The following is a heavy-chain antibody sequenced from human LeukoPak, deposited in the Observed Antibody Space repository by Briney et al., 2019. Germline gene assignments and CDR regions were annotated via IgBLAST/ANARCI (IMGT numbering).Heavy chain of an antibody. Sequence: GGSLRLSCAASGNYWKHWVRQAPGKGLVWVSRINEDGSTTNYADSVKGRSTTFRDNAKNTLYLQMNSLRAEDTAVYYCVRDLGGRSGHWGQGTLVTVSS. D-gene: IGHD1-26*01. CDR3: VRDLGGRSGH. J-gene: IGHJ4*02. CDR1: GNYW. CDR2: INEDGSTT. V-gene: IGHV3-74*01.